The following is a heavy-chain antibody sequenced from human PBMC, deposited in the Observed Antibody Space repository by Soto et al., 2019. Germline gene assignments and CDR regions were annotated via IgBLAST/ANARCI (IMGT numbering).Heavy chain of an antibody. D-gene: IGHD1-26*01. V-gene: IGHV1-3*01. Sequence: QVQLVQSGAEVKKPGASVKVSCKASGYTFTSYAMHWVRQAPGQRLEWMGWINAGNGNTKYSQKFQGRVTITRDTSASTAYMELSSLRSEDTAVYYCARVSAVVGAIYYXGMDVWGQGTTVTVSS. CDR2: INAGNGNT. CDR1: GYTFTSYA. CDR3: ARVSAVVGAIYYXGMDV. J-gene: IGHJ6*02.